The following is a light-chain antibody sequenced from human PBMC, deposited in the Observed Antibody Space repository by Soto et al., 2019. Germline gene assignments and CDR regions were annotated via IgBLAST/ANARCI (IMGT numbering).Light chain of an antibody. CDR2: EVN. J-gene: IGLJ1*01. Sequence: QSALTQPPSASGSPGQSVTISCTGTSSDVGGYNYVSWYQQYPGKVPKLMIYEVNKRPSGVPDRFSGSKSGNTASLTVSGLQAEDEADYYCTSYADGNNVFGTGTKVTVL. CDR3: TSYADGNNV. CDR1: SSDVGGYNY. V-gene: IGLV2-8*01.